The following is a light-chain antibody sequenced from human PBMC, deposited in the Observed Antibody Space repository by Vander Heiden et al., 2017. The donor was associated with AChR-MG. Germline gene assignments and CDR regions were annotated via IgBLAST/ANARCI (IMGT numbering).Light chain of an antibody. CDR1: QDIGNY. V-gene: IGKV1-33*01. CDR2: HPS. J-gene: IGKJ3*01. CDR3: EQDDNLPYT. Sequence: DIQMSPPPSSPPASVGDRVTTPCQASQDIGNYLNWHQQKPETAPKPLLVHPSTSETGVPSRCSGGGSRTDFTFTISSLHPEDVVTYCSEQDDNLPYTLGHGTKVDIK.